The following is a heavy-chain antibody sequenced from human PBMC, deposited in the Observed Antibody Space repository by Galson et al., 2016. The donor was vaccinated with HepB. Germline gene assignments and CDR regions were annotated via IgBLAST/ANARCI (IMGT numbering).Heavy chain of an antibody. Sequence: PALVKPTQTLTLTCTFSGFSLSTSGVGVGWIRQPPGKVLEWLALIYWDDDKRYSPSLKSRLTITKDTSKNQVVLTMSNMDPVDTATYFCAHRPGGYSHGGPFSDLWGRGTQVTVSS. D-gene: IGHD5-18*01. V-gene: IGHV2-5*02. CDR1: GFSLSTSGVG. CDR2: IYWDDDK. J-gene: IGHJ2*01. CDR3: AHRPGGYSHGGPFSDL.